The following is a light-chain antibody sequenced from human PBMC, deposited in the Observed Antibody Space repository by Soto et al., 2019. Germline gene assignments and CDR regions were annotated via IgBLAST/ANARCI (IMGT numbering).Light chain of an antibody. CDR1: QSISAW. J-gene: IGKJ1*01. Sequence: DIQMTQSPSTLSASVGDRVTITCRASQSISAWLAWYQQKPGKAPKLLIYKASSLESGVPSRFSGSGSGTEFTLTISSLQPDYFATYYCQQDNSDSRTFGQGTKVEIK. V-gene: IGKV1-5*03. CDR2: KAS. CDR3: QQDNSDSRT.